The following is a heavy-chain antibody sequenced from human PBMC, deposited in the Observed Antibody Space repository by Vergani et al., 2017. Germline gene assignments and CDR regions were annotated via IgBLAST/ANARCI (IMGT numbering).Heavy chain of an antibody. CDR3: ARDGSDIVGATNDWFDP. J-gene: IGHJ5*02. Sequence: QVQLVQSGAEVKKPGSSVKVSCKASGGTFSSYAISWVRQAPGQGLEWMGGIIPIFGTANYAQKFQGRVTITADESTSTAYMELSSLRSEDTAVSYCARDGSDIVGATNDWFDPWGQGTLVTVSS. CDR1: GGTFSSYA. V-gene: IGHV1-69*01. D-gene: IGHD1-26*01. CDR2: IIPIFGTA.